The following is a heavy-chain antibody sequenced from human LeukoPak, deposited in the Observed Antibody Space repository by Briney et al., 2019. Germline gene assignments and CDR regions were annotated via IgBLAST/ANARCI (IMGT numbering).Heavy chain of an antibody. V-gene: IGHV4-59*01. J-gene: IGHJ4*02. D-gene: IGHD5-12*01. Sequence: PSETLSLTCTVSGGSISSYYWSWIRRPPGKGLEWIGYIYYSGSTNYNPSLKSRVTISVDTSKNQFSLKLSSVTAADTAVYYCARVSGYRLDYWGQGTLVTVSS. CDR3: ARVSGYRLDY. CDR1: GGSISSYY. CDR2: IYYSGST.